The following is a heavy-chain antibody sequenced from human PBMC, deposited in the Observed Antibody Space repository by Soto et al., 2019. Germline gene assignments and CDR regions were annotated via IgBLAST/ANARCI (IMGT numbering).Heavy chain of an antibody. CDR1: GYSFTSYW. CDR2: IYPGASDT. D-gene: IGHD3-10*01. J-gene: IGHJ6*02. CDR3: AIHLSFCGSGSYETKIPYYYFGMDV. V-gene: IGHV5-51*01. Sequence: GPSLKIFCQASGYSFTSYWIGCVRQMPGKGLEWMGNIYPGASDTSLLASIQGQVTLPAHEFCGPAYLLWSILKASDTAVYHCAIHLSFCGSGSYETKIPYYYFGMDVRGQGTTVTVSS.